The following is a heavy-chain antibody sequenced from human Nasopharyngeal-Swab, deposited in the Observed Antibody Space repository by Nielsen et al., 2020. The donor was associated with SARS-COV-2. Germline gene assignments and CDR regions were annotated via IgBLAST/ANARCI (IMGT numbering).Heavy chain of an antibody. V-gene: IGHV4-39*01. CDR3: ARQLRIVVVVAANPAGVDY. Sequence: WIRQPPGKGLEWIGSIYHSGSTYYNPSLKSRVTISVDTSKNQFSLKLSSVTAADTAVYYCARQLRIVVVVAANPAGVDYWGQGTLVTVSS. D-gene: IGHD2-15*01. J-gene: IGHJ4*02. CDR2: IYHSGST.